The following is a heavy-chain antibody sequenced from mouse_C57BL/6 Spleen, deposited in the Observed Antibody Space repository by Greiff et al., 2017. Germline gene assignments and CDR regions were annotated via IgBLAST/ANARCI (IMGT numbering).Heavy chain of an antibody. V-gene: IGHV1-52*01. J-gene: IGHJ4*01. CDR3: ARAEHSAYGSAYAMDY. Sequence: QVQLQQPGAELVRPGSSVKLSCKASGYTFTSYWMHWVKQRPIQGLEWIGYIDPSDSKTNYNETFKDKATLTVDNSSSTAYMQLSSLTSEDTAVYDDARAEHSAYGSAYAMDYWGQGTTVTVSS. CDR1: GYTFTSYW. D-gene: IGHD1-1*01. CDR2: IDPSDSKT.